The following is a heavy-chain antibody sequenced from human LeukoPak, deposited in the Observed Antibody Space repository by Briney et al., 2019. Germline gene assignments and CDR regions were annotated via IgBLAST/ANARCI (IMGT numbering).Heavy chain of an antibody. CDR2: TWYDGSNK. J-gene: IGHJ4*02. D-gene: IGHD5-24*01. CDR3: ARERMPTIEGFDY. CDR1: GFTFSSYG. Sequence: GRSLRLSCAASGFTFSSYGMNWVRQAPGKGLEWVAVTWYDGSNKYYADSVKGRFTISRDNSKNTLYLQMNSLRAEDTAVYYCARERMPTIEGFDYWGQRTLVTVSS. V-gene: IGHV3-33*01.